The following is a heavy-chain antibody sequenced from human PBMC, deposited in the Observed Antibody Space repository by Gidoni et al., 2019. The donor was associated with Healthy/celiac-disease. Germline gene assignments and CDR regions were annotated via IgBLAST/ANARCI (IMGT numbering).Heavy chain of an antibody. CDR3: ARGLTIRSEAGGDY. Sequence: QVQLVQSGAAVKKPGASVKVSCKASGYTFTGYYMHWVRQAPGQGLEWMGRINPNSGGTNYAQKFQGKVTMTRDTSISTAYMELSRLRSDDTAVYYCARGLTIRSEAGGDYWGQGTLVTVSS. J-gene: IGHJ4*02. CDR1: GYTFTGYY. D-gene: IGHD3-16*01. V-gene: IGHV1-2*06. CDR2: INPNSGGT.